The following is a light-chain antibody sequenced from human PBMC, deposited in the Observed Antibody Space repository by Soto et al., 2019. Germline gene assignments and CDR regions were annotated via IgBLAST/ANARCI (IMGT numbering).Light chain of an antibody. J-gene: IGLJ2*01. V-gene: IGLV2-11*01. CDR1: SSDVGGYNY. Sequence: QSALTQSRSGSGSPGQSVTISCTGTSSDVGGYNYVSWYQQLPGKAPNLMIFDVSKRPSGVPARFSGSKSGNTASLTISGLQAEDEADYYCCSYAGSYTVFGEGTKLTVL. CDR2: DVS. CDR3: CSYAGSYTV.